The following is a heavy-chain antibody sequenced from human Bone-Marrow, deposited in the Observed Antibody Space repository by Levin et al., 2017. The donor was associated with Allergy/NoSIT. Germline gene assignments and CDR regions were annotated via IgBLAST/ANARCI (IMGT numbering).Heavy chain of an antibody. D-gene: IGHD2-15*01. V-gene: IGHV4-4*02. Sequence: SETLSLTCAVSGGSISSSNWWSWVRQPPGKGLEWLGEIYHSGSTNYNPSLKSRVTISVDKSKNQFSLKLSSVTAADTAVYYCARDCPQIVVVVAATKATYYYYYYMDVWGKGTTVTVSS. J-gene: IGHJ6*03. CDR2: IYHSGST. CDR3: ARDCPQIVVVVAATKATYYYYYYMDV. CDR1: GGSISSSNW.